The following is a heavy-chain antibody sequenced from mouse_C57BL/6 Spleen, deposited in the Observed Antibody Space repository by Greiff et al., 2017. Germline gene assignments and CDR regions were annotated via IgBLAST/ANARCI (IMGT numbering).Heavy chain of an antibody. J-gene: IGHJ2*01. V-gene: IGHV1-55*01. CDR3: AREGDGYFTSSDY. D-gene: IGHD2-3*01. Sequence: VQLQQPGAELVKPGASVKMSCKASGYTFTSYWITWVKQRPGQGLEWIGDIYPGSGSTNYNEKFKSKATLTVDTSSSTAYMQLSSLTSEDSAVYYCAREGDGYFTSSDYWGQGTTLTVSS. CDR1: GYTFTSYW. CDR2: IYPGSGST.